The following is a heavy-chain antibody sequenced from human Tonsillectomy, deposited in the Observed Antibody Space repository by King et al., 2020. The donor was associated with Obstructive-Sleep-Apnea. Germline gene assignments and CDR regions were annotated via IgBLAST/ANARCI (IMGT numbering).Heavy chain of an antibody. CDR2: IYYSGST. Sequence: QLQESGPGLVKPSQTLSLTCTVSGGSISSGDYYWSWIRQPPGKGLEWIGYIYYSGSTYYNPSLKSRVTISVDTSKNQFSLKLSSVTAADTAVYYCARDAGICSGGSCYSTLVGNWGQGTLVTVSS. CDR3: ARDAGICSGGSCYSTLVGN. V-gene: IGHV4-30-4*01. J-gene: IGHJ4*02. CDR1: GGSISSGDYY. D-gene: IGHD2-15*01.